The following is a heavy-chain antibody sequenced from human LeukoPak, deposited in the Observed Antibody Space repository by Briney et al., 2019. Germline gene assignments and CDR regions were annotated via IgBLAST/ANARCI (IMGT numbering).Heavy chain of an antibody. CDR3: AKSRVSGLRFLEWVYFNY. D-gene: IGHD3-3*01. V-gene: IGHV3-23*01. CDR2: ISASGGTT. CDR1: GFTFSSYG. Sequence: GGSLRLSCAASGFTFSSYGMHWVRQAPGKGLEWVSTISASGGTTYYAGSVKGRFTISRDNSKNTLYLQMNSLGAEDTAIYYCAKSRVSGLRFLEWVYFNYWGQGTLVTVSS. J-gene: IGHJ4*02.